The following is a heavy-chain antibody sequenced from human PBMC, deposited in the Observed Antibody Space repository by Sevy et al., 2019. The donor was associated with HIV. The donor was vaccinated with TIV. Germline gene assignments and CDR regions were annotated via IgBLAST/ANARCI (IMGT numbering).Heavy chain of an antibody. CDR3: ARAPPVRSGDDSLNWFDP. CDR1: GGSISAYH. CDR2: IHYTGTT. V-gene: IGHV4-59*01. J-gene: IGHJ5*02. Sequence: SETLSLTCTVSGGSISAYHWSWIRQPPGKGLEYIGYIHYTGTTNYNPSLKSRVTISVDTSENQFSLKLSSVTASDTALYYCARAPPVRSGDDSLNWFDPWGQGTLVTVSS. D-gene: IGHD5-12*01.